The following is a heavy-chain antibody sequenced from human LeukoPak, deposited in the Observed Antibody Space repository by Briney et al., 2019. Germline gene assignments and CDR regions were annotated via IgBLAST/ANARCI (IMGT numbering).Heavy chain of an antibody. V-gene: IGHV3-48*01. CDR2: ISTNGNKI. Sequence: PGGSLRLSCAASGFTFSDYTMYWVRQAPGKGLEWVSYISTNGNKIYYANSVKGRFTISRDNAKNSLYLQMNSLRAEDTAVYYCAKKGWFGELNWFDPWGQGTLVTVSS. CDR1: GFTFSDYT. J-gene: IGHJ5*02. D-gene: IGHD3-10*01. CDR3: AKKGWFGELNWFDP.